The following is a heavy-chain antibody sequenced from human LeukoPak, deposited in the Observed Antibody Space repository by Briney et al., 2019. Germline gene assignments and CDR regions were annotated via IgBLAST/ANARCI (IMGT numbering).Heavy chain of an antibody. Sequence: ASVKVSCKVSGYTLTELSMHWVRQAPGKGLEWMGGFDPEDGETIYAQKFQGRVTMTEDTSTDTAYMELSSLRSEDTAVYYCATGQVSSSWYGPFDYWGRGTLVTVSS. CDR1: GYTLTELS. CDR2: FDPEDGET. D-gene: IGHD6-13*01. CDR3: ATGQVSSSWYGPFDY. J-gene: IGHJ4*02. V-gene: IGHV1-24*01.